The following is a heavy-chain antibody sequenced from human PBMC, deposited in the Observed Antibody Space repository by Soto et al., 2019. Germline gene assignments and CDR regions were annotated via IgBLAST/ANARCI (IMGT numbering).Heavy chain of an antibody. V-gene: IGHV4-39*01. Sequence: QLQLLESGPGLVKASETLSLTCNVSGGSISTSRSYWAWIRQPPGKGLEWLANIFYSGSTYYNPSLASRVTVSVDTSKHEFSLKWRSVTAADTAVYYCARQPTTGDTDLWFDPWGQGTLVTVSS. CDR3: ARQPTTGDTDLWFDP. D-gene: IGHD2-21*01. J-gene: IGHJ5*02. CDR2: IFYSGST. CDR1: GGSISTSRSY.